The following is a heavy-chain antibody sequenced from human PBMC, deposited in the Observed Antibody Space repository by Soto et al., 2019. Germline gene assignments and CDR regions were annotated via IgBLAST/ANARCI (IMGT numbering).Heavy chain of an antibody. CDR3: ARVWGSGWRNYYYYYMDV. D-gene: IGHD6-19*01. J-gene: IGHJ6*03. CDR1: GFTVSSNY. V-gene: IGHV3-66*01. CDR2: IYSGGST. Sequence: GGSLRLSCAASGFTVSSNYMSWVRQAPGKGLEWVSVIYSGGSTYYADSVKGRFTISRDNSKNTLYLQMNSLRAEDTAVYYCARVWGSGWRNYYYYYMDVWGKGTTVTVSS.